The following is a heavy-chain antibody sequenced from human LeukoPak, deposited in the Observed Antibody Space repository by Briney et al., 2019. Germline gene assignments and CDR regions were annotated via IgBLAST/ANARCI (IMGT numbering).Heavy chain of an antibody. CDR3: ARDRTYSYGYGYFDY. CDR1: GGSISSSSYY. CDR2: IYYSGST. V-gene: IGHV4-39*07. D-gene: IGHD5-18*01. Sequence: SETLSLTCTVSGGSISSSSYYWGWIRQPPGKGLEWIGSIYYSGSTYYNPSLKSRVTISVDTSKNQFSLKLSSVTAADTAVYYCARDRTYSYGYGYFDYWGQGTLVTVSS. J-gene: IGHJ4*02.